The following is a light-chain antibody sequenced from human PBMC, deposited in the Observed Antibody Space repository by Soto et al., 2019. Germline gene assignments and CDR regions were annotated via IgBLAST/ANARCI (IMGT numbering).Light chain of an antibody. CDR3: LQHKTYPWT. CDR1: QGIRRD. V-gene: IGKV1-17*01. CDR2: AAG. Sequence: DSQMTQSPSSLSASVGDRVTITCRASQGIRRDLGWFQQKPGKAPKRLIYAAGSLESGVPSRFSGSGSGTEFTLTISSLQPEDFATYFCLQHKTYPWTFGQGTKVEIK. J-gene: IGKJ1*01.